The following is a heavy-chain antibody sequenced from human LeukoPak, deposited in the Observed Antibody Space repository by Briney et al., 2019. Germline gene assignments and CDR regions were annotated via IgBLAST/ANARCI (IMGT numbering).Heavy chain of an antibody. D-gene: IGHD3-10*01. CDR3: ARGGGGGFGELLNWFDP. Sequence: GASVKVSCKASGGTFSSYAISWVRQAPGQGLEWMGGIIPIFGTANYAQKFQGRVTITADESTSTAYMELSSLRSEDTAVYYCARGGGGGFGELLNWFDPWGQGTLVTVSS. V-gene: IGHV1-69*13. J-gene: IGHJ5*02. CDR2: IIPIFGTA. CDR1: GGTFSSYA.